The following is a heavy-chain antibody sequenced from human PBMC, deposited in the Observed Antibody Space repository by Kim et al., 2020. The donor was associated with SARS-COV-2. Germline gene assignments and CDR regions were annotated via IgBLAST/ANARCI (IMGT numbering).Heavy chain of an antibody. J-gene: IGHJ4*02. CDR1: GFPFTTYY. Sequence: GGSLRLSCTASGFPFTTYYMTWVRQAPGKGLEWVANIKPDGSEKSYVDSVKGRFTISRDNAKTSVYLQMNSLRGEDTAVYYCARGGGQYYSFWGQGTLVT. D-gene: IGHD3-10*01. CDR3: ARGGGQYYSF. V-gene: IGHV3-7*01. CDR2: IKPDGSEK.